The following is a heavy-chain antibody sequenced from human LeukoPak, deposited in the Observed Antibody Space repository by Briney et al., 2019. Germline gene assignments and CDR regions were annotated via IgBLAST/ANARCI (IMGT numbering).Heavy chain of an antibody. CDR1: GFTFSSYA. CDR3: ASDYGSGSYYNVPDY. D-gene: IGHD3-10*01. CDR2: ISYDGSNK. V-gene: IGHV3-30-3*01. J-gene: IGHJ4*02. Sequence: GRSLRLFCAASGFTFSSYAMHWVRQAPGKGLEWVAVISYDGSNKYYADSVKGRFTISRDNSKNTLYLQMNSLRAEDTAVYYCASDYGSGSYYNVPDYWGQGTLVTVSS.